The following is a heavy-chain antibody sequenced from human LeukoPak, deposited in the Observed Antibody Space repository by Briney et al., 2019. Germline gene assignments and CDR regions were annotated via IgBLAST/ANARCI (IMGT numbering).Heavy chain of an antibody. CDR3: ARDVAAAVGVLDV. D-gene: IGHD6-13*01. V-gene: IGHV3-23*01. CDR1: GFTFSSYA. J-gene: IGHJ6*02. Sequence: GGSLRLSCAASGFTFSSYAMSWVRQAPGKGLEWVSAISGSGGSTYYADSVKGRFTISRDNSKNTLYLQMNSLRAEDTAVYYCARDVAAAVGVLDVWGQGTTVTVSS. CDR2: ISGSGGST.